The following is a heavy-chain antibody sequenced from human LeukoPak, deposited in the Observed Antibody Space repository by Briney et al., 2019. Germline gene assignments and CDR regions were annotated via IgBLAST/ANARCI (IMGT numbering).Heavy chain of an antibody. J-gene: IGHJ4*02. CDR1: GGSISSYY. V-gene: IGHV4-59*08. Sequence: PSGTLSLICTVSGGSISSYYWSWIRQPPGKGLEWIGYIYYSGIINYKPSLKSRVTISVDTSKNQFSLKLSPVTAADTAVYYCARNTAALSHTTIWGQGTLVTASS. CDR3: ARNTAALSHTTI. CDR2: IYYSGII. D-gene: IGHD6-13*01.